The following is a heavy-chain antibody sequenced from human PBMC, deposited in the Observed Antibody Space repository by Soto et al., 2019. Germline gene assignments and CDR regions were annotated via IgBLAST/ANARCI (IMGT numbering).Heavy chain of an antibody. CDR1: GYSFTSYW. CDR2: IYPGDSDT. CDR3: ARYIHDYIWGSYRYTPHALDI. J-gene: IGHJ3*02. D-gene: IGHD3-16*02. V-gene: IGHV5-51*01. Sequence: GESLKISCKGSGYSFTSYWIGWVRQMPGKGLEWMGIIYPGDSDTRYSPSFQGQVTISADKSISTAYLQWSSLKASDTAMYYCARYIHDYIWGSYRYTPHALDIWGQGTMVTVSS.